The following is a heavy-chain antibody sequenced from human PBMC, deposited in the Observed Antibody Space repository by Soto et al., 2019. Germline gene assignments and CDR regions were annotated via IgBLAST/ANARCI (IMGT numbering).Heavy chain of an antibody. J-gene: IGHJ5*02. V-gene: IGHV1-69*01. CDR3: ARGNAAARPEWFDP. Sequence: QVQLVQSGAEVKKPGSSVKVSCKASGGTSSSYAISWVRQAPGQGLEWMGGIIPIFGTAHYAQKFQGRVTITADESTSTAYMELSSLRSEDTAVYYCARGNAAARPEWFDPWGQGTLVTFSS. CDR2: IIPIFGTA. CDR1: GGTSSSYA. D-gene: IGHD6-6*01.